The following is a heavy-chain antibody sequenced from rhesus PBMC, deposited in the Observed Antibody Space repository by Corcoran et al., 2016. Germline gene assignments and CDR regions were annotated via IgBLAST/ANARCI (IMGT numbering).Heavy chain of an antibody. Sequence: EVQLVESGGGLAKPGGSLRLSCAASGFTFNNYTMHWVRQAPGKGLEWVSAISSGGSTYYADSVKGRFTISRDNSKNTLSLQINSLRAEDTAVYYCTKDLESSYYGDYWGQGVLVTVSS. J-gene: IGHJ4*01. CDR2: ISSGGST. CDR1: GFTFNNYT. D-gene: IGHD3-16*01. V-gene: IGHV3-103*01. CDR3: TKDLESSYYGDY.